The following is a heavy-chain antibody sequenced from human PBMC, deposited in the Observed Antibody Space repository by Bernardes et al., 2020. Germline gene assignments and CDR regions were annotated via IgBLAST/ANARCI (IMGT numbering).Heavy chain of an antibody. Sequence: SETLSLTCAVYGGSFSGYYWSWIRQPPGKGLEWIGEINHSGSTNYNPSLKSRVTISVDTSKNQFSLKLSSVTAADTAVYYCARALSLRFLGRALAPQPMDVWGKGTTVTVSS. V-gene: IGHV4-34*01. CDR2: INHSGST. J-gene: IGHJ6*04. CDR3: ARALSLRFLGRALAPQPMDV. CDR1: GGSFSGYY. D-gene: IGHD3-3*01.